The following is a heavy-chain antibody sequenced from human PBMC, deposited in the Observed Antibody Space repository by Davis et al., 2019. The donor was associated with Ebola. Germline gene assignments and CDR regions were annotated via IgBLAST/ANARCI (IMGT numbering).Heavy chain of an antibody. Sequence: GESLKISCAASGFTFDDYGMHWVRQAPGKGLEWVAVISYDGSNKYYADSVKGRFTISRDNSKNTLYLQMNSLRAEDTAVYYCAKGRQWLEYFDYWGQGTLVTVSS. CDR3: AKGRQWLEYFDY. J-gene: IGHJ4*02. D-gene: IGHD6-19*01. CDR1: GFTFDDYG. CDR2: ISYDGSNK. V-gene: IGHV3-30*18.